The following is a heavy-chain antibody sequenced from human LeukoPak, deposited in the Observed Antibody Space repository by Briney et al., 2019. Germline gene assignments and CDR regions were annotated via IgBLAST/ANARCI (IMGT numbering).Heavy chain of an antibody. CDR1: GGSFSGYY. D-gene: IGHD3-22*01. CDR3: ARTGYYYDSSGYYGY. CDR2: INHSGST. Sequence: PSETLSLTCAVYGGSFSGYYWSWIRQPPGKGLEWIGEINHSGSTNYNAPLKSRVTISVDTSKNQFSLKLSYVTAADTAVYYCARTGYYYDSSGYYGYWGQGTLVTVSS. V-gene: IGHV4-34*01. J-gene: IGHJ4*02.